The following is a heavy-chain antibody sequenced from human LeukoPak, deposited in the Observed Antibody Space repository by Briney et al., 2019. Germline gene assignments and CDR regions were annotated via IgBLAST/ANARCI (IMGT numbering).Heavy chain of an antibody. CDR2: ISSSGSTI. Sequence: GGSLRLSCAASGFTFSDYYMSWIRQAPGKGLEWVSYISSSGSTIYYADSVKGRFTISRDNAKNSLYLQMNSLRAEDTAVYYCARDGTRYSSSNAFDIWGQGTMVTVSS. CDR3: ARDGTRYSSSNAFDI. D-gene: IGHD6-13*01. J-gene: IGHJ3*02. V-gene: IGHV3-11*01. CDR1: GFTFSDYY.